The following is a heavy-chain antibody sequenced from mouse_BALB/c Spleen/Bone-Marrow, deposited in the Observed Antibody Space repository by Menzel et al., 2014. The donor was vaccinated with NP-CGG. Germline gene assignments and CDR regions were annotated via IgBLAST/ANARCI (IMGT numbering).Heavy chain of an antibody. CDR2: TNPYNDGT. CDR3: TRGLLRLGSDY. V-gene: IGHV1-14*01. D-gene: IGHD1-2*01. J-gene: IGHJ2*01. Sequence: EVQLQQSGPELVKPGASVKMSCKASGYTFTSYVMHWVKQKPGQGLEWIGYTNPYNDGTKYNEKFKGKATLTSDKSSSTAYMELSSLTSEDSAVYYCTRGLLRLGSDYWGQGTTLTVSS. CDR1: GYTFTSYV.